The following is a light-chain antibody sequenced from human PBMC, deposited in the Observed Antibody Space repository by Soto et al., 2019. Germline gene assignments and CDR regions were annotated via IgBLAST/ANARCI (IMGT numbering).Light chain of an antibody. J-gene: IGKJ2*01. V-gene: IGKV3-11*01. CDR3: QQRSTWPYA. CDR2: DAS. CDR1: QSVSRS. Sequence: EIVLTQSPATLSLSPGERATLSCRASQSVSRSVAWYQQKPGQAPRLLIFDASTRATGIPARFSGSGSGTDFTLTISSLEPEDFAVYYCQQRSTWPYAFGQGTK.